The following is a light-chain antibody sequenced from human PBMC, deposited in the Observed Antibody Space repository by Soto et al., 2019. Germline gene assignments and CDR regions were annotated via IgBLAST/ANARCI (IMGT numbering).Light chain of an antibody. CDR3: QQRGDWPPIT. V-gene: IGKV3-11*01. CDR1: QSVSTF. Sequence: EIVLTQSPATLSLSPGERAILSCRASQSVSTFLAWFQQKPGQPPRLLIYNGSNRTTGIPARFSGSGSGTDFTLTISSLEPEDFGVYYCQQRGDWPPITFGQGTRLEIK. J-gene: IGKJ5*01. CDR2: NGS.